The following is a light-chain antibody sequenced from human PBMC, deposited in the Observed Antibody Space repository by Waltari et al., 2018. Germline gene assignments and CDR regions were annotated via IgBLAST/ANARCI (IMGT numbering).Light chain of an antibody. V-gene: IGLV1-47*01. J-gene: IGLJ3*02. CDR2: RNN. CDR1: ISHLGTNY. Sequence: QSVLTQPPSASGTPGQRVTISCSGSISHLGTNYVYWYQQFPGTAPKLLIQRNNQRPSGVPDRFSGSKSGTSASLAISGLRSEGEADYYCASWDDSLSVGVFGGGTKLTVL. CDR3: ASWDDSLSVGV.